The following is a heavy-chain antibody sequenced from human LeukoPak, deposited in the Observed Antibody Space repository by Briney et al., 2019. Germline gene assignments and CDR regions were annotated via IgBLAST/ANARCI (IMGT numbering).Heavy chain of an antibody. J-gene: IGHJ6*03. CDR3: AKSPQPSYCTNGVCPGGVYYYMDV. Sequence: PGGSLRLSCAASGFTFSSYAMSWVRQAPGKGLEWVSAISGSGGSTYYADSVKGRFTISRDNSKNTLYLQMNSLRAEDTAVYYCAKSPQPSYCTNGVCPGGVYYYMDVWGKGTTVTVSS. CDR1: GFTFSSYA. CDR2: ISGSGGST. D-gene: IGHD2-8*01. V-gene: IGHV3-23*01.